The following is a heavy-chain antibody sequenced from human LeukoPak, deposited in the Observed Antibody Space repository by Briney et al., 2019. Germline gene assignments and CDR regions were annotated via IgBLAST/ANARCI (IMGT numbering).Heavy chain of an antibody. Sequence: GGCLRLSCAASGLTFSSNYMTWVRQAPGKGLEWVSVIYRDRSTYYADSVNGRFTISRDNSKNTVYLQMNSLRAEDTAVYYCARGLGYCSGGSCYPFDYWGQGTLVTVSS. V-gene: IGHV3-53*01. CDR3: ARGLGYCSGGSCYPFDY. J-gene: IGHJ4*02. CDR2: IYRDRST. D-gene: IGHD2-15*01. CDR1: GLTFSSNY.